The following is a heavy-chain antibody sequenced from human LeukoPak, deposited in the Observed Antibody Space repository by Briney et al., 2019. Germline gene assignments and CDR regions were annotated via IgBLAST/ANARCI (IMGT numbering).Heavy chain of an antibody. J-gene: IGHJ3*02. CDR3: ARVAVGGTRAFDI. CDR1: GFTFDDYA. Sequence: GGSLRLSCAVSGFTFDDYAMHWVRQAPGKGLVWVSRVLSDGSRITYADSVKGRFTISRDNAKKTLYLEMDSLRAEDTAVYYCARVAVGGTRAFDIWGQGTTVTVSS. D-gene: IGHD6-19*01. V-gene: IGHV3-74*01. CDR2: VLSDGSRI.